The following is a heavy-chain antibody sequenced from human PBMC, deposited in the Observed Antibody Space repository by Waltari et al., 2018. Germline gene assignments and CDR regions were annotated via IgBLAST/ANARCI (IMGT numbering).Heavy chain of an antibody. Sequence: QVQLQQWGAGLLKPSETLSLTCAVYGGSFSGYYWSWIRQPPGKGLEWIGEINHSGSTNYNPSLKSRVTISVDTSKNQFSLKRSSVTAADTAVYYCARGFSHIHWGQGTLVTVSS. V-gene: IGHV4-34*01. J-gene: IGHJ1*01. CDR1: GGSFSGYY. CDR3: ARGFSHIH. CDR2: INHSGST. D-gene: IGHD2-21*01.